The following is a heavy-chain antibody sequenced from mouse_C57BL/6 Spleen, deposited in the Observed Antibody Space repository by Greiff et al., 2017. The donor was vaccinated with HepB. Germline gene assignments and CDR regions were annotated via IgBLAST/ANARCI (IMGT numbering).Heavy chain of an antibody. V-gene: IGHV1-52*01. CDR2: IDPSDSET. CDR3: ARRSLYYGSSYEYFDV. D-gene: IGHD1-1*01. J-gene: IGHJ1*03. Sequence: VQLQQPGAELVRPGSSVKLSCKASGYTFTSYWMHWVKQRPIQGLEWIGNIDPSDSETHYNQKFKDKATLTVDKSSSTAYMQLSSLTSEDSAVYYCARRSLYYGSSYEYFDVWGTGTTVTVSS. CDR1: GYTFTSYW.